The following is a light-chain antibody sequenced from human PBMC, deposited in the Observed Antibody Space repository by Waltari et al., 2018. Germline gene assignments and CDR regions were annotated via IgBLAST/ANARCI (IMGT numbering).Light chain of an antibody. CDR3: SSYISSSTLEL. Sequence: QSALTQPASVSGSPGQSFTISCTGTSSDVGAYNYVSWYQQHPGKAPKLIIFDVSNRPSGVSNRFSGSKSGNTASLTISGLQAEDEADYYCSSYISSSTLELFGGGTSLTVL. CDR2: DVS. CDR1: SSDVGAYNY. J-gene: IGLJ2*01. V-gene: IGLV2-14*03.